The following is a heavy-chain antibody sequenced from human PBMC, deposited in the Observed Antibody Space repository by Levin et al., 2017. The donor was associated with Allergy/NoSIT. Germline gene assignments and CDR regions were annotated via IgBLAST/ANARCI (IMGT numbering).Heavy chain of an antibody. J-gene: IGHJ5*02. V-gene: IGHV4-59*08. CDR2: IHYTGYT. CDR1: GGSISSYY. D-gene: IGHD2-2*01. CDR3: ARSAHVPVMPAAILAFDP. Sequence: ESLKISCTVSGGSISSYYWSWIRQSPGKRPEWIGYIHYTGYTNYSPSLKSRVTISLDTSKNQFPLKLTSVTGADTAVFSCARSAHVPVMPAAILAFDPWGQGILVTVSA.